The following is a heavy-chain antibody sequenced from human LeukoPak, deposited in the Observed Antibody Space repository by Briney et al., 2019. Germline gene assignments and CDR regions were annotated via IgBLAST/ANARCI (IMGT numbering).Heavy chain of an antibody. J-gene: IGHJ4*02. Sequence: GRSLRLSCAASGFTFGSYAVHWVRQAPGKGLEWVALISKDGSNKYYADSVKGRFTISRDNSKNTLYLQMNSLRVEDTAMYYFARDPTGGYSYGLLDYWGQGTLVTVSS. D-gene: IGHD5-18*01. CDR3: ARDPTGGYSYGLLDY. CDR2: ISKDGSNK. V-gene: IGHV3-30*01. CDR1: GFTFGSYA.